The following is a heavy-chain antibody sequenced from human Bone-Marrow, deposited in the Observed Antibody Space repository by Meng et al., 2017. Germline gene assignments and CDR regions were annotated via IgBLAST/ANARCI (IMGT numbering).Heavy chain of an antibody. V-gene: IGHV3-74*01. CDR1: GFTFSSYW. J-gene: IGHJ5*02. CDR2: INSDGSST. Sequence: GESLKISCAASGFTFSSYWMHWVRQAPGKGLVWVSRINSDGSSTSYADSVKGRFTIPRDNAKNTLYLQMNSLRAEDTAVYYCARAGIADRRGWFDPWGQGTLVTVSS. CDR3: ARAGIADRRGWFDP. D-gene: IGHD6-13*01.